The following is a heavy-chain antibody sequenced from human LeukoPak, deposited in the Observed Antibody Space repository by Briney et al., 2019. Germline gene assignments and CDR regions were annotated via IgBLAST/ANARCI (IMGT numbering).Heavy chain of an antibody. D-gene: IGHD3-22*01. CDR3: ATLGDYYDSSGYLFDY. Sequence: GGSLRLPCAASGFTVSSNEMSWVRQAPGKGLEWVSSISGGSTYYADSRKGRFTISRDNSKNTLHLQMNSLRAEDTAVYYCATLGDYYDSSGYLFDYWGQGTLVTVSS. CDR2: ISGGST. V-gene: IGHV3-38-3*01. CDR1: GFTVSSNE. J-gene: IGHJ4*02.